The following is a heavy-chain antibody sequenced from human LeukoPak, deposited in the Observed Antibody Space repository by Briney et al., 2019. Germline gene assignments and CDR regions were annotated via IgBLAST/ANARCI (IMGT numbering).Heavy chain of an antibody. CDR2: IDSGSSSI. CDR3: ARRGSSWCFDS. Sequence: GGSLRLSCAASGFTFSTYSMTWVRQAPGKGLEWVSYIDSGSSSIYYADSVKGRFTISRDNAKNSLYLQMNSLRAEDTAVYYCARRGSSWCFDSWGQGTLVTVSS. D-gene: IGHD6-13*01. J-gene: IGHJ4*02. CDR1: GFTFSTYS. V-gene: IGHV3-48*04.